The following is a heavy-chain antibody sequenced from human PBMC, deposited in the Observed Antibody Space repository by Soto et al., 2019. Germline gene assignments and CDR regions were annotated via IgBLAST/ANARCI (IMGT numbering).Heavy chain of an antibody. D-gene: IGHD3-10*01. CDR1: GGTFSSYA. CDR2: IIPIFGTA. V-gene: IGHV1-69*13. CDR3: ARGDTMVRGVIRDYYGMDV. J-gene: IGHJ6*02. Sequence: SSVKVSCKASGGTFSSYAISWVRQAPGQGLEWMGGIIPIFGTANYAQKFQGRVTITADESTSTAYMELSSLRSEDTAVYYCARGDTMVRGVIRDYYGMDVWGQGTTVTVSS.